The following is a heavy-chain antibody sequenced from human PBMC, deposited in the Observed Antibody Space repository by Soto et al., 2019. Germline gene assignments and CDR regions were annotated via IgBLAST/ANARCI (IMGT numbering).Heavy chain of an antibody. D-gene: IGHD3-3*01. CDR2: VYYNGNT. CDR3: ARHSPEYYDFDY. Sequence: PSETLSLTCTVSGGSFSPYYWSWIRQPPGKGLEWVAYVYYNGNTNYNPSLKGRVTISVDSSKNQFSLNLISVTAADTAVYYCARHSPEYYDFDYWGQGTLVTVSS. J-gene: IGHJ4*02. CDR1: GGSFSPYY. V-gene: IGHV4-59*08.